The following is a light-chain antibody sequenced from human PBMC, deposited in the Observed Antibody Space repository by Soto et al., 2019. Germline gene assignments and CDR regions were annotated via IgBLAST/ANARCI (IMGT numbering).Light chain of an antibody. CDR2: KAS. CDR1: QSISSW. Sequence: DIHMTQSPSTLSASVGDRVTITCRASQSISSWLAWYQQKPGKAPNLLIYKASTLESGVPSRFSGSGSGTGFTLTISSGQPDDFATYYCQQYKSYPLTFGGGTKVDIK. CDR3: QQYKSYPLT. V-gene: IGKV1-5*03. J-gene: IGKJ4*01.